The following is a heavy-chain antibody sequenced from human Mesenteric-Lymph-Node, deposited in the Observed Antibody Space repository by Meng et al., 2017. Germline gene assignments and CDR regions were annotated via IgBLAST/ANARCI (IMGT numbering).Heavy chain of an antibody. D-gene: IGHD3-10*01. J-gene: IGHJ5*02. Sequence: QVQLVQSGAEVMKPGASVKVSCTAPGNTFTSYDLNWVRRASGQGLEWMGGIIPIFGTANYAQKFQGRVTITADESTSAAYMELSSLRSEDTAVYYCARAFQFGELLGTFDLWGQGTLVTVSS. CDR2: IIPIFGTA. CDR1: GNTFTSYD. V-gene: IGHV1-69*01. CDR3: ARAFQFGELLGTFDL.